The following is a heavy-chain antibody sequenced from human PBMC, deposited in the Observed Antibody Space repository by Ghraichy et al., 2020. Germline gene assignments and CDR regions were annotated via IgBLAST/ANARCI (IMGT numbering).Heavy chain of an antibody. CDR1: GGSVSSGSYY. J-gene: IGHJ6*02. D-gene: IGHD7-27*01. V-gene: IGHV4-61*01. CDR3: ARDHSNTGDYYYGMDV. Sequence: SQTLSLTCTVSGGSVSSGSYYWSWIRQPPGKGLEWIGYIYYSGSTNYNPSLKSRVTISVDTSKNQFSLKLSSVTAADTAVYYCARDHSNTGDYYYGMDVWGQGTTVTVSS. CDR2: IYYSGST.